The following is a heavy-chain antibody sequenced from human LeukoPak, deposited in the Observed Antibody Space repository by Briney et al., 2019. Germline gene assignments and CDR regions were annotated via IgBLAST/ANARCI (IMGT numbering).Heavy chain of an antibody. V-gene: IGHV3-33*01. J-gene: IGHJ4*02. CDR1: GFTFSSYG. CDR3: ARATSGGYSYGGEHY. Sequence: GGSLRLSCAASGFTFSSYGMHWVRQAPGKGLEWVAVIWYDGSNKYYADSVKGRFTISRDNSKNTLYLQMNSLRAEDTAVYYCARATSGGYSYGGEHYWSQGTLVTVSS. CDR2: IWYDGSNK. D-gene: IGHD5-18*01.